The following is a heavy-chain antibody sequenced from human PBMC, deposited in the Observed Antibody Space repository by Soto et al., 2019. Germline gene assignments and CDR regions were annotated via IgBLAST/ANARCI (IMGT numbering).Heavy chain of an antibody. Sequence: SETLSLTCTVSGGSITSSSYYWGWIRQPPGKGLEWIGSIYYSGSTYYNPSLKSRVTISVDTSKNQFSLKLSSVTAADTAVYYCARSDGRYWGQGTLVTVS. V-gene: IGHV4-39*07. J-gene: IGHJ4*02. CDR2: IYYSGST. CDR1: GGSITSSSYY. CDR3: ARSDGRY.